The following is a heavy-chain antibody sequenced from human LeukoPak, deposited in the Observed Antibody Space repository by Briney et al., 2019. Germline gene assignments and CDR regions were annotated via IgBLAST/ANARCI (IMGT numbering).Heavy chain of an antibody. D-gene: IGHD3-22*01. Sequence: GYVYSFTSCWNYWARQMPGKGLEWMGIIYPGDSDTRHSPPFQGQVTNSDDKSISTAYLPRSSLKASDTALYYCGRRNHDSSGNYSIDALEIWGEGAMVTVSS. CDR1: VYSFTSCW. J-gene: IGHJ3*02. V-gene: IGHV5-51*01. CDR2: IYPGDSDT. CDR3: GRRNHDSSGNYSIDALEI.